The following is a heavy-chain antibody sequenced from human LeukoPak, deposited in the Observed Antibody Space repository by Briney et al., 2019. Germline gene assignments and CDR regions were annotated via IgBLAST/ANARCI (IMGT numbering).Heavy chain of an antibody. CDR1: GGSISSSSYY. Sequence: PSETLSLTCTVSGGSISSSSYYWGWIRQPPGKGLEWIGSIYYSGSTYYNPSFKSRVTISVDTSKNQFSLKLSSVTAADTAVYYCARLYYDSSGYSPFDYWGQGTLVTVSS. V-gene: IGHV4-39*01. D-gene: IGHD3-22*01. J-gene: IGHJ4*02. CDR2: IYYSGST. CDR3: ARLYYDSSGYSPFDY.